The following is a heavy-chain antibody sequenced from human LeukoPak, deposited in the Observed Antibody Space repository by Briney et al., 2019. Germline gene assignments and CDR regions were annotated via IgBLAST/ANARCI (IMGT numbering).Heavy chain of an antibody. V-gene: IGHV4-34*01. J-gene: IGHJ6*02. CDR3: ARGPSGYSYGYLYYYGMDV. D-gene: IGHD5-18*01. CDR2: INHGGST. CDR1: GGSFSGYY. Sequence: PSETLSLTCAVYGGSFSGYYWSWIRQPPGKGLEWIGEINHGGSTSYNPSLKSRVTVSVDTSKNQFSLKLSSVTAADTAVYYCARGPSGYSYGYLYYYGMDVWGQGTTVTVSS.